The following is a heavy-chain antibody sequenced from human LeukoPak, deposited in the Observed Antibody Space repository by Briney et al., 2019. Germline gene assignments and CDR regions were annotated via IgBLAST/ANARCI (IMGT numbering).Heavy chain of an antibody. CDR3: ARDEKRIAARPIAFDI. CDR1: GGTFSSYA. V-gene: IGHV1-69*13. J-gene: IGHJ3*02. D-gene: IGHD6-6*01. CDR2: IIPIFGTA. Sequence: SVRVSCRASGGTFSSYAISWVRQAPGQGLEWMGGIIPIFGTANYAQKFQGRVTITADESTSTAYMELSSLRSEDTAVYYCARDEKRIAARPIAFDIWGQGTMVTVSS.